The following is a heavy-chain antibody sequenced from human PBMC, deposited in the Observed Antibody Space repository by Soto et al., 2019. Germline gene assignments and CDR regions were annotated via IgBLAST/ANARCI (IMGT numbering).Heavy chain of an antibody. D-gene: IGHD2-21*02. CDR2: VNPSSGST. CDR3: ARTPIAAYYYYGVEV. Sequence: ASVKVSCKASGYTFTNYHMHWMRQAPGQGPEWMGIVNPSSGSTTYAQKFQGRVTMTRDTSTSTVYMELSSLRSEDTAVYYCARTPIAAYYYYGVEVWGQGTTVTVSS. V-gene: IGHV1-46*01. CDR1: GYTFTNYH. J-gene: IGHJ6*02.